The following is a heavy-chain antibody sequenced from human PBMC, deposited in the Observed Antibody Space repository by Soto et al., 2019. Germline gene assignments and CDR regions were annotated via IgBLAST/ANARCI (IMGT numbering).Heavy chain of an antibody. CDR1: GFSFSPAW. Sequence: EVQLVESGGGLVTPGGSHRLSCTGTGFSFSPAWRNWVRQAPGKGLEWVGRMKSYRGGGTTDYAATVQGRFTISRDDSKNTLYLQMNSLKFEDTALYFCIWQQDFYYGKAVWGQGTTVTVSS. D-gene: IGHD6-13*01. CDR2: MKSYRGGGTT. CDR3: IWQQDFYYGKAV. V-gene: IGHV3-15*07. J-gene: IGHJ6*02.